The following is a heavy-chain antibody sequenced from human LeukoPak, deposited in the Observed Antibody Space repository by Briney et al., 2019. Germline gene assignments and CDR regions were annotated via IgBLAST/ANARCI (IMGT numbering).Heavy chain of an antibody. V-gene: IGHV1-2*02. Sequence: ASVKVSYKASGYTFTGYYMHWVRQAPGQGLEWMGWINPNSSGTNYAQKFQGRVTMTRDTSISTAYMELSRLRSEDTAVYYCARALHLELHSYFDYWGQGTLVTVSS. D-gene: IGHD1-1*01. CDR2: INPNSSGT. CDR1: GYTFTGYY. CDR3: ARALHLELHSYFDY. J-gene: IGHJ4*02.